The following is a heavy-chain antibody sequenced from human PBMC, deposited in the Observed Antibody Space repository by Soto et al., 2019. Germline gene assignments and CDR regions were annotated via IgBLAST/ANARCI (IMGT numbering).Heavy chain of an antibody. Sequence: QVQLQQWGAGLLKPSETLSLTCAVYGGSFSGYYWSWIRQPPGKGLEWIGEINHSGSTNYNPSLKGGGTISVDTSKNQFSLKLSSVTAADTAVYYCASLAPGGDYPDYWGQGTLVTVSS. J-gene: IGHJ4*02. D-gene: IGHD4-17*01. V-gene: IGHV4-34*01. CDR2: INHSGST. CDR1: GGSFSGYY. CDR3: ASLAPGGDYPDY.